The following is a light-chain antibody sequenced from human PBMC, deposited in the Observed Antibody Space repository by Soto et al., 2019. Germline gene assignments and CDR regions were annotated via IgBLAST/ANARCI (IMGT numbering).Light chain of an antibody. CDR2: KAS. CDR1: QSVNSR. Sequence: DIQMTQSPSTLSASAGDRATITCRASQSVNSRLAWYQQKPGKAPKLLIYKASSLESGVPSRFSGSGSGTEFTLTISSLQPDDFATYYCQQYNSYLYSFGQGTKVDIK. V-gene: IGKV1-5*03. J-gene: IGKJ2*01. CDR3: QQYNSYLYS.